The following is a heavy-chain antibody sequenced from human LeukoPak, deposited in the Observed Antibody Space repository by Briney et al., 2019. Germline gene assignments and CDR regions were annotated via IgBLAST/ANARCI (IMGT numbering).Heavy chain of an antibody. CDR3: ARETRNWLDP. V-gene: IGHV1-8*03. CDR2: MNPNSGNT. J-gene: IGHJ5*02. CDR1: GYTFTSYD. Sequence: ASVKVSCKASGYTFTSYDINWVRQPTGQGLEWKGWMNPNSGNTGYAQKFQGRVTITRNTSISTAYMDLSSLRSEATAVYYCARETRNWLDPWGQRTLVTVSS.